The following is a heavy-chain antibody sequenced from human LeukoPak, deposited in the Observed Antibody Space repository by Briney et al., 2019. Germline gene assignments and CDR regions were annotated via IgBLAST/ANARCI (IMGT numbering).Heavy chain of an antibody. D-gene: IGHD4-17*01. CDR1: GYTFANYD. V-gene: IGHV1-18*01. Sequence: ASVKVSCKTSGYTFANYDIYWVRQAPGQGLECMGWISGYTGDTKYAQILQGRVTMTRDTSTSTVYMELSSLRSEDTAVYYCARLDGYGDHPYFDYWGQGTLVTVSS. J-gene: IGHJ4*02. CDR3: ARLDGYGDHPYFDY. CDR2: ISGYTGDT.